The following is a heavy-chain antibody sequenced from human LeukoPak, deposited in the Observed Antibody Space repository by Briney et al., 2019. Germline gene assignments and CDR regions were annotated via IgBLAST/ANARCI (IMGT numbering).Heavy chain of an antibody. J-gene: IGHJ4*02. V-gene: IGHV3-21*01. D-gene: IGHD3-10*01. Sequence: PGGSLRPSCAASGFTFSSYSMNWVRQAPGKGLEWVSSISSSSSYIYYADSVKGRFTISRDNAKNSLCLQMNSLRAEDTAVYYCARSRMVRGVSRYGPWFDYWGQGTLVTVSS. CDR2: ISSSSSYI. CDR3: ARSRMVRGVSRYGPWFDY. CDR1: GFTFSSYS.